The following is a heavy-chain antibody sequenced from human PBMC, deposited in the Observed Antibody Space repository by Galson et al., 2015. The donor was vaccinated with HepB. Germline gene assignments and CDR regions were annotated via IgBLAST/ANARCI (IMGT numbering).Heavy chain of an antibody. Sequence: SVKVSCKASGYTFTSYGISWVRQAPGQGLEWMGWISAYNGNTNYAQKLQGRVTMTTDTSTSTAYMELRSLRSDDTAVYYCAGDRRGYSSNWFDPWGQGTLVTVSS. J-gene: IGHJ5*02. CDR1: GYTFTSYG. CDR3: AGDRRGYSSNWFDP. CDR2: ISAYNGNT. V-gene: IGHV1-18*04. D-gene: IGHD5-18*01.